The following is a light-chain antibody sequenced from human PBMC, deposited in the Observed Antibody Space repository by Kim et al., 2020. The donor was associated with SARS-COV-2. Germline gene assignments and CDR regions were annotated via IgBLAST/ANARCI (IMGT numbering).Light chain of an antibody. CDR2: KDS. CDR1: ALPKQY. CDR3: QSGDSSGTV. Sequence: SYELTQPPSVSVSPGQTARITCSGDALPKQYAYWYQQKPGQAPVLVRYKDSERPSGIPERFSGSSSGTTVTLTISGVQAEDEADYYCQSGDSSGTVFGGG. J-gene: IGLJ3*02. V-gene: IGLV3-25*03.